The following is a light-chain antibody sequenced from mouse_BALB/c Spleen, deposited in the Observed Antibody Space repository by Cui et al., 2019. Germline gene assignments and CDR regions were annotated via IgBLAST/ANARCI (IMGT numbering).Light chain of an antibody. J-gene: IGKJ1*01. CDR2: STC. Sequence: QCDLNLSPPIMSAAQGEEITLTSTASSSVSKVHWYHQKSGASPKLLIYSTCNMASGVPSRFSGSGSGTFYSITISSVGAEDAADYYCQQWSSYPWTFGGGTKLEIK. CDR3: QQWSSYPWT. V-gene: IGKV4-80*01. CDR1: SSVSK.